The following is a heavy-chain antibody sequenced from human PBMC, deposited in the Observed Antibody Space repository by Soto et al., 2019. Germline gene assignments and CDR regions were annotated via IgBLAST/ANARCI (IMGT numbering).Heavy chain of an antibody. CDR2: INAGNGNT. V-gene: IGHV1-3*01. CDR1: GYTFTSYA. Sequence: QVQLVQSGAEVKKPGASVKVSCKASGYTFTSYAMHLVRQAPGQRTEWMGWINAGNGNTKYSRTFQGTVTITRDTSASPGYMELSSLRSEDTVVYYGTRGPSGPDGPWDYWGQGTLVTFSS. D-gene: IGHD5-12*01. CDR3: TRGPSGPDGPWDY. J-gene: IGHJ4*02.